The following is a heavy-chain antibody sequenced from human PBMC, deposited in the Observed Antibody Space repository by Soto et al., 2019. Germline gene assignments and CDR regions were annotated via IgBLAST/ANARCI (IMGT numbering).Heavy chain of an antibody. D-gene: IGHD3-22*01. V-gene: IGHV1-69*13. CDR2: IIPIFGTA. J-gene: IGHJ4*02. Sequence: ASVKVSCKASGGTFSSYAISWVRQAPGRGLEWMGGIIPIFGTANYAQKFQGRVTITADESTSTAYMELSSLRSEDTAVYYCASGPYYYDSSGYYPQFDYWGQGTLVTVSS. CDR3: ASGPYYYDSSGYYPQFDY. CDR1: GGTFSSYA.